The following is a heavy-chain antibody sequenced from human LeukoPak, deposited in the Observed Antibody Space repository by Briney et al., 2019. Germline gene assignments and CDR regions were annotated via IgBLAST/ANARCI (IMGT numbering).Heavy chain of an antibody. V-gene: IGHV3-23*01. J-gene: IGHJ6*02. Sequence: GGSLKLSCAASGFTFSSYAMSWVRQAPGKGLEWVSAISGSGGSTYYADSVKGRFTISRDNSKNTLYLQMNSLRAEDTAVYYCAKPARGYYYYGMDVWGQGTTVTVSS. CDR3: AKPARGYYYYGMDV. D-gene: IGHD3-10*01. CDR2: ISGSGGST. CDR1: GFTFSSYA.